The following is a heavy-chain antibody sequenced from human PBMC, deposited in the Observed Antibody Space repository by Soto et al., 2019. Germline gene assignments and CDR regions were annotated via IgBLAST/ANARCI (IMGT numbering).Heavy chain of an antibody. J-gene: IGHJ4*02. D-gene: IGHD3-22*01. V-gene: IGHV3-23*01. Sequence: GGSLRLSCAASGFTFSSYAMSWVRQAPGKGLEWVSAISGSGGSTYYADSVKGRFTISRDNSKSTLYLQMNSLRAEDTAVYYCAKDPGYYDSSCYSSYYFDYWGQGTLVTVSS. CDR3: AKDPGYYDSSCYSSYYFDY. CDR1: GFTFSSYA. CDR2: ISGSGGST.